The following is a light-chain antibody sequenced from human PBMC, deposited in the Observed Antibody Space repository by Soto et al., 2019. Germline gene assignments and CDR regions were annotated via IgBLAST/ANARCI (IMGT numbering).Light chain of an antibody. CDR1: QSVSSS. CDR2: DAS. V-gene: IGKV3-11*01. CDR3: QQRSSSIT. Sequence: EIVLTQSPVTLSLSPGERATLSCRASQSVSSSLAWYQQKPGQAPRLLIYDASNTATGIPARFSGSGSGTDFTLTISSIEPEDFAIYYCQQRSSSITFGQGTRLETK. J-gene: IGKJ5*01.